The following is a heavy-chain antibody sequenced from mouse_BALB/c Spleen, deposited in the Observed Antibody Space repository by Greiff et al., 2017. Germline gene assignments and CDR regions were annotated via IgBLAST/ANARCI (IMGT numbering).Heavy chain of an antibody. D-gene: IGHD1-1*01. CDR3: ARSYGTFYAMDY. V-gene: IGHV1S81*02. CDR2: INPSNGRT. J-gene: IGHJ4*01. Sequence: QVQLKQPGAELVKPGASVKLSCKASGYTFTSYWMHWVKQRPGQGLEWIGEINPSNGRTNYNEKFKSKATLTVDKSSSTAYMQLSSLTSEDSAVYYCARSYGTFYAMDYWGQGTSVTVSS. CDR1: GYTFTSYW.